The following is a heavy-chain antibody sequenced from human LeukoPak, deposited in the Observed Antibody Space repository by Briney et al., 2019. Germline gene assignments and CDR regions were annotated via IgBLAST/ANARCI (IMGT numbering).Heavy chain of an antibody. Sequence: SETLSLTCTVSGAPINTTNFYWAWIRQPPGKGLESIGNIYYTGRTYSNASLDSRVTISVDTSKNQFSLKLTSVSAADTAVYYCARQGSMTRGGYWLDPWGRGTLVIVSS. CDR3: ARQGSMTRGGYWLDP. CDR1: GAPINTTNFY. J-gene: IGHJ5*02. V-gene: IGHV4-39*01. CDR2: IYYTGRT. D-gene: IGHD3-10*01.